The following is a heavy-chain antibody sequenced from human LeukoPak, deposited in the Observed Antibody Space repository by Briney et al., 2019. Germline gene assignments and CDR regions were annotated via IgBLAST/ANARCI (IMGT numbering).Heavy chain of an antibody. J-gene: IGHJ4*02. CDR1: GFTFGSYS. CDR2: ITASGTAM. D-gene: IGHD1-26*01. V-gene: IGHV3-48*02. CDR3: ASSESYRFDY. Sequence: GGSLRLSCAASGFTFGSYSMNWVRQAPGKGLEWVSHITASGTAMFYADSVKGRFTISRDNAKNSLYLQMNSLRDEDTAVYYCASSESYRFDYWGQGTLVTVSS.